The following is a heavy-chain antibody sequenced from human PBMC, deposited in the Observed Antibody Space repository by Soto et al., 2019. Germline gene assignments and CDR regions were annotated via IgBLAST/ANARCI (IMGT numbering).Heavy chain of an antibody. Sequence: WGSLRLSCAASGFTFSSYAMSWVRQAPGKGLEWVSAISGSGGSTYYADSVKGRFTISRDNSKNTLYLQMNSLRAEDTAVYYCAKGTKLRIVGATFFDYWGQGTLVTVSS. CDR2: ISGSGGST. V-gene: IGHV3-23*01. CDR3: AKGTKLRIVGATFFDY. CDR1: GFTFSSYA. J-gene: IGHJ4*02. D-gene: IGHD1-26*01.